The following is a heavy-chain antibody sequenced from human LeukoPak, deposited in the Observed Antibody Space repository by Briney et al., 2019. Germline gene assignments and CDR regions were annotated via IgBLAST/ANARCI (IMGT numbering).Heavy chain of an antibody. Sequence: KTSETLSLTCADYGGSFSGYYWSWIRQPPGKGLKWIGETNHSGSTNYNLSLKSRVTISVDTSKNQFSLRLSSVTAADTAFFFQAEDGIRDFDWLKKDYYYMDVWGKGTTVTISS. J-gene: IGHJ6*03. CDR3: AEDGIRDFDWLKKDYYYMDV. V-gene: IGHV4-34*01. D-gene: IGHD3-9*01. CDR1: GGSFSGYY. CDR2: TNHSGST.